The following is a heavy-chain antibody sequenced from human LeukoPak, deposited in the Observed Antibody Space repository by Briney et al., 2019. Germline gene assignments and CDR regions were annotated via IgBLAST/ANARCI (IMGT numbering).Heavy chain of an antibody. CDR3: ATQVAYCGGDCYNHGDY. CDR1: GGSISSSSYY. D-gene: IGHD2-21*02. V-gene: IGHV4-39*07. CDR2: IYYSGST. J-gene: IGHJ4*02. Sequence: SETLSLTCTVSGGSISSSSYYWGWIRQPPGKGLEWIGSIYYSGSTYYNPSLKSRVTISVDTSKNQFSLKLSSVTAADTAVYYCATQVAYCGGDCYNHGDYWGQGTLVTISS.